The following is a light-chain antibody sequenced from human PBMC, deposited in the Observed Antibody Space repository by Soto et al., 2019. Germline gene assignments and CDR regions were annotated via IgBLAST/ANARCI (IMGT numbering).Light chain of an antibody. V-gene: IGKV3-20*01. CDR1: QSVSSSY. CDR2: GAS. Sequence: IVLTQSPPRLSLSAGDRATLSCRASQSVSSSYLAWYQHKPGQAPRLLIHGASSRVTGIPDRFSGSGSGTDFTLTITRLEPEDFAVYYCQQYQSLTFGGRTNVDI. CDR3: QQYQSLT. J-gene: IGKJ4*01.